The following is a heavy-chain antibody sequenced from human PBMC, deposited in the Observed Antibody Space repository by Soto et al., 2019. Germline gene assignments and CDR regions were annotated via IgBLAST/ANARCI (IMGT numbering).Heavy chain of an antibody. D-gene: IGHD1-26*01. Sequence: PGGSLRLSCAASGFTFSSYAMSWVRQAPGKGLEWVSAISGSGGSTYYADSVKGRFTISRDNSKNTLYLQMNSLRAEDTAVYYCASAAWEYYYYSMDVWGQGTTVTVSS. CDR1: GFTFSSYA. V-gene: IGHV3-23*01. CDR3: ASAAWEYYYYSMDV. J-gene: IGHJ6*02. CDR2: ISGSGGST.